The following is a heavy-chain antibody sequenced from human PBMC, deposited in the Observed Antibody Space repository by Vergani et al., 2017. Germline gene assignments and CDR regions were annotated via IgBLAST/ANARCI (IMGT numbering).Heavy chain of an antibody. V-gene: IGHV4-30-2*01. J-gene: IGHJ4*02. CDR1: GSSISSGGYS. Sequence: QLQLQESGSGLVKPSQTLSLTCAVSGSSISSGGYSWSWIRQPPGKGLEWIGYIYHSGSTYYNPSLKSRVTISVDRSKNQFSLKLSSVTAADTAVYYCARGNYYDSSGKFDYWGQGTLVTVSS. CDR2: IYHSGST. D-gene: IGHD3-22*01. CDR3: ARGNYYDSSGKFDY.